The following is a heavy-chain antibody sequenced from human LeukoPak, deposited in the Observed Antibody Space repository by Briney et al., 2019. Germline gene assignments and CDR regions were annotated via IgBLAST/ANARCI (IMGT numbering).Heavy chain of an antibody. CDR2: INPNSGGT. Sequence: ASVKVSCKASGYIFTDYYMYWVRQAPGQGPEWMGWINPNSGGTNYAQKLQGRVTMTTDTSTSTAYMELRSLRSDDTAVYYCARDRRGIVGATLAAFDIWGQGTMVTVSS. J-gene: IGHJ3*02. CDR3: ARDRRGIVGATLAAFDI. V-gene: IGHV1-2*02. D-gene: IGHD1-26*01. CDR1: GYIFTDYY.